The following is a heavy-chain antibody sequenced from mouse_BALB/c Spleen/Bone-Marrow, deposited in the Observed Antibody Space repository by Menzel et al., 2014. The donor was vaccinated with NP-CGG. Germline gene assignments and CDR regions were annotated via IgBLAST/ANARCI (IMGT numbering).Heavy chain of an antibody. J-gene: IGHJ3*01. D-gene: IGHD4-1*01. CDR2: ISNGGGSST. V-gene: IGHV5-12*02. CDR1: GFTFSDYY. Sequence: EVKLQESGGGLVQPGGSLKLSCATPGFTFSDYYMYWVRQTPEKRLEWVAYISNGGGSSTYYPDTVKGRFTISRDNAKNTLYLQMSRLKSEDTAMYYCASPGTYWGQGTLVTVSA. CDR3: ASPGTY.